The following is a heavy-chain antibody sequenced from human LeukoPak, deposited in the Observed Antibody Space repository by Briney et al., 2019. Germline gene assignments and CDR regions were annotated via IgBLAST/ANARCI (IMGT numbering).Heavy chain of an antibody. J-gene: IGHJ4*02. V-gene: IGHV5-51*01. CDR2: IYPGDSDT. Sequence: GESLKISCKGSGYSFTSYWIGWVRQMPGKGLERMGIIYPGDSDTRYSPSFQGQVTISADKSISTAYLQWSSLKASDTAMYYCARRENKVGATQNPSFDYWGQGTLVTVSS. D-gene: IGHD1-26*01. CDR1: GYSFTSYW. CDR3: ARRENKVGATQNPSFDY.